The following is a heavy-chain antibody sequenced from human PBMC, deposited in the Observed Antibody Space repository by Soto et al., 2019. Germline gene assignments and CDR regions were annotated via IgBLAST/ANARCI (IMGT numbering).Heavy chain of an antibody. CDR1: GFTFSDYY. J-gene: IGHJ4*02. Sequence: GGSLRLSCAASGFTFSDYYMSWIRQAPGKGLEWVSYISSSGSTIYYADSVKGRFTISRDNAKNSLYLQMNSLRAEDTAVYYCARVYSSSWYLDHYWGQGTLVTVSS. D-gene: IGHD6-13*01. CDR2: ISSSGSTI. CDR3: ARVYSSSWYLDHY. V-gene: IGHV3-11*01.